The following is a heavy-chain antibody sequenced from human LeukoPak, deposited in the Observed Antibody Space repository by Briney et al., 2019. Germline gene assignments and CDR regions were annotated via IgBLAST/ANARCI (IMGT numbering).Heavy chain of an antibody. CDR3: ASLRESFWIPEFDF. J-gene: IGHJ4*02. Sequence: GGSLRLSCVVSGFNFSSYWMTWVRPAPGKGLEWVANIKTDGSQIYYLDSVKGRFTISRDNARNSLYLQMDSLRAEDTAVYYCASLRESFWIPEFDFWGQGTLVTVSS. D-gene: IGHD1-1*01. V-gene: IGHV3-7*01. CDR1: GFNFSSYW. CDR2: IKTDGSQI.